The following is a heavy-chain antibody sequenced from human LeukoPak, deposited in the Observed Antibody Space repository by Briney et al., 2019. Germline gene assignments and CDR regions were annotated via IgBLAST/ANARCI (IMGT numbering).Heavy chain of an antibody. J-gene: IGHJ5*02. D-gene: IGHD2-15*01. CDR2: IYYSGST. CDR1: GGSISSGDYY. CDR3: ARGTSGGPQWFDP. Sequence: SETLSLTCTVSGGSISSGDYYWSWIRQPPGKGLEWIGYIYYSGSTYYNPSLKSRVTISVDTSKNQFSLKLGSVTAADTAVYYCARGTSGGPQWFDPWGQGTLVTVSS. V-gene: IGHV4-30-4*01.